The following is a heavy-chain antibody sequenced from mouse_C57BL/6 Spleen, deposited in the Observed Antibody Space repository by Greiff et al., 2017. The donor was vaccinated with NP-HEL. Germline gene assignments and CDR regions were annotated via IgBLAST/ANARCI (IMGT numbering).Heavy chain of an antibody. CDR2: IDPANGNT. CDR1: GFNFPTTY. Sequence: VHVKQSVAELVRPGASVKLSCTASGFNFPTTYMPWVKQRPEQGLEWIGRIDPANGNTKYAPKFQGKATITADPSSNTAYLQLSSLTSEDTAIYYCASSNVYAMDYWGQGTSVTVSS. J-gene: IGHJ4*01. CDR3: ASSNVYAMDY. D-gene: IGHD2-5*01. V-gene: IGHV14-3*01.